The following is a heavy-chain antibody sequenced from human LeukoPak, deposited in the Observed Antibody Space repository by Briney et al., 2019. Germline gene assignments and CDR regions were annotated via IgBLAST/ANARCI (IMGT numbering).Heavy chain of an antibody. Sequence: GGSLRVSCAVSGFTFSSYGMSWVRQAPGKGLEWVSGISGSAGNTNYADSVKGRFTISRDNAKNTLYLQMNSLRAEDTAVYYCARGEYSYLDYWGQGALVTVSS. D-gene: IGHD5-18*01. V-gene: IGHV3-23*01. CDR3: ARGEYSYLDY. CDR1: GFTFSSYG. CDR2: ISGSAGNT. J-gene: IGHJ4*02.